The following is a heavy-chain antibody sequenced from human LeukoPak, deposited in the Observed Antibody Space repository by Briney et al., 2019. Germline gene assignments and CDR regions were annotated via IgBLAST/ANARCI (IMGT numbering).Heavy chain of an antibody. CDR2: ISSNGGST. CDR1: GITFSTYA. J-gene: IGHJ3*02. CDR3: VVSYLYAFDI. Sequence: HSGGSLRLSCSASGITFSTYAMHWVRQAPGKGLEYVSAISSNGGSTYYADSVKGRFTISRDNSKSTLYLQMSSLRAEDTAVYYCVVSYLYAFDIWGQGTMVTVSS. D-gene: IGHD5-18*01. V-gene: IGHV3-64D*09.